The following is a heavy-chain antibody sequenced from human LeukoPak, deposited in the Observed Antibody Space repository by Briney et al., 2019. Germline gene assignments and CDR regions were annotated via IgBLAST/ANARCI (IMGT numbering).Heavy chain of an antibody. D-gene: IGHD2-15*01. CDR3: ASGYEDY. V-gene: IGHV3-7*02. Sequence: GGSLRLSCAASGIIFSRYWMSWVRQAPGTGLEWVANIKQDGSEKYYVDSVKGRFTISRDNAKNSLYLQMNSLRAEGTAVYYCASGYEDYWGQGTLVTVSS. CDR1: GIIFSRYW. J-gene: IGHJ4*02. CDR2: IKQDGSEK.